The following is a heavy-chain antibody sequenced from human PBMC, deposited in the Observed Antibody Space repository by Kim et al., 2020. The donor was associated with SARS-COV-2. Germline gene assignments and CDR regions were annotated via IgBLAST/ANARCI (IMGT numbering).Heavy chain of an antibody. D-gene: IGHD3-22*01. V-gene: IGHV1-46*01. J-gene: IGHJ6*02. CDR3: ATQEVVVITWNGMDV. Sequence: QKFQGRVTMTRDTSTSTVYMELSSLGSEDTAVYYCATQEVVVITWNGMDVWGQGTTVTVSS.